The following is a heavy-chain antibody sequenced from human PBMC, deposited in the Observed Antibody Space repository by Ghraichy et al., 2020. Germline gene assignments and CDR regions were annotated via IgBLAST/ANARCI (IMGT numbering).Heavy chain of an antibody. D-gene: IGHD6-13*01. Sequence: GGSLRLSCAASGFTFSNYAMNWVRQAPGKGLEWVSSITGSGLSTYYADSVKGRFTISRDNSKNTLYLQMNSLGAEDTAVYYCAKRIAAAEYFFDYWAQGSLVPVSS. CDR1: GFTFSNYA. CDR2: ITGSGLST. J-gene: IGHJ4*02. V-gene: IGHV3-23*01. CDR3: AKRIAAAEYFFDY.